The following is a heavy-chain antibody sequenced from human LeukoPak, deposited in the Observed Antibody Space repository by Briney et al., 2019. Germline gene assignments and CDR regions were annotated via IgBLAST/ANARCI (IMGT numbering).Heavy chain of an antibody. CDR1: GFTFSNAW. V-gene: IGHV3-15*01. J-gene: IGHJ4*02. Sequence: PGGSLRLSCAASGFTFSNAWMTWVRQAPGKGLEWVGRVKRKIDGETTDYAAAVKGRFAISRDDSKNTVYLQMNSLKTGGTALYYCTTDSAAYWGQGTLVTVSS. CDR2: VKRKIDGETT. CDR3: TTDSAAY.